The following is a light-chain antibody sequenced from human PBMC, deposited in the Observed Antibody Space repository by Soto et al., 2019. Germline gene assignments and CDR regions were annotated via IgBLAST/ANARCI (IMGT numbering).Light chain of an antibody. J-gene: IGLJ3*02. CDR2: NTN. CDR1: TSNIGTNT. V-gene: IGLV1-44*01. Sequence: QSFLPQPPSASGTPGQRVTISCSGGTSNIGTNTVNWYQQLPGTAPKLLIYNTNQRPAGVPDRFSGSKSGTSASLAISGLRSEAEASYFCATWEDSLSVLFGRGTKLTVL. CDR3: ATWEDSLSVL.